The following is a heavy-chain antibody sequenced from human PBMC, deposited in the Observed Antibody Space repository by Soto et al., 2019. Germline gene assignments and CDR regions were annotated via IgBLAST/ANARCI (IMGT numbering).Heavy chain of an antibody. CDR1: GGSISTSSYY. V-gene: IGHV4-39*01. CDR2: FYYSGST. J-gene: IGHJ5*02. CDR3: ARQIVVVVAYNWFDP. D-gene: IGHD2-15*01. Sequence: SETLSLTCSVSGGSISTSSYYWVWIRQPPGKGLEWIGSFYYSGSTYYNPSLKSRVTISVDTSKDQFSLRLSSVTAADTAVYYCARQIVVVVAYNWFDPWGQGTLVTVS.